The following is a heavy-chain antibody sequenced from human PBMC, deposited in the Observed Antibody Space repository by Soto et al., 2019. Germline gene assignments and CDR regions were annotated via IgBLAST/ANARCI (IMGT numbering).Heavy chain of an antibody. J-gene: IGHJ4*02. CDR1: GGSFSGYY. CDR3: ARAPRYDFWSGYYRFDY. Sequence: SETLSLTCAVYGGSFSGYYWGWIRQPPGKGLEWSGEINHSGSTNYNPSLTSRVTISVDTSKNPFSLKLSPVTAADTAVYYCARAPRYDFWSGYYRFDYWGQGTLVTVSS. CDR2: INHSGST. D-gene: IGHD3-3*01. V-gene: IGHV4-34*01.